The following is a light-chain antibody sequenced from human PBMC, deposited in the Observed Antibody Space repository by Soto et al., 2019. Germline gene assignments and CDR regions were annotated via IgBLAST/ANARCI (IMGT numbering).Light chain of an antibody. Sequence: DIQMTQSPSTLSASVGDRVTITCRASQSISSWLAWYQQKPGKAPKLLIYKASSLESGVPSRFSGSGSGTEFTVTISSLQPDDFATYYCQQYNSYSPYTFGQGTKREIK. J-gene: IGKJ2*01. CDR2: KAS. CDR3: QQYNSYSPYT. CDR1: QSISSW. V-gene: IGKV1-5*03.